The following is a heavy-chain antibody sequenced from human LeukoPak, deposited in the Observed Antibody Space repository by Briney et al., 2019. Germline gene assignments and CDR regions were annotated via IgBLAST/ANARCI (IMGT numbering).Heavy chain of an antibody. Sequence: GGSLRLSCAASGFTFSNAWMSWVRQAPGKGLEWVANIKQDGSEKYYVDSVKGRFTISRDNAKNSLYLQMNSLRAEDTAVYYCARADYYYGMDVWGQGTTVTVSS. CDR2: IKQDGSEK. CDR3: ARADYYYGMDV. V-gene: IGHV3-7*01. CDR1: GFTFSNAW. J-gene: IGHJ6*02.